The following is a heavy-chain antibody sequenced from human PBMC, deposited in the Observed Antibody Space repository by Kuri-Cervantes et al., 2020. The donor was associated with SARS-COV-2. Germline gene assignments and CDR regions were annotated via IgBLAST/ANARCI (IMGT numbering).Heavy chain of an antibody. J-gene: IGHJ5*02. V-gene: IGHV4-34*01. CDR1: GGSFSGYY. Sequence: SETLSLTCAVYGGSFSGYYWTWIRQPPGKGLEWIGEINHSGGTNYNPSLRGRVTISVDTSKNQFSLKLSSVTAADTAVYYCARSKSWRWFDPWGQGTLVTVSS. D-gene: IGHD3-3*01. CDR3: ARSKSWRWFDP. CDR2: INHSGGT.